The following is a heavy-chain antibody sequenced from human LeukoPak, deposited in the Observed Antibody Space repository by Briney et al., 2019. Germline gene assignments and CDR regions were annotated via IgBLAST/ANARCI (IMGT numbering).Heavy chain of an antibody. V-gene: IGHV3-21*01. J-gene: IGHJ4*02. CDR2: ISSSGSDI. CDR1: GFTFSTYS. CDR3: ARLTPVTQFGIPDF. Sequence: PGGSLRLSCAASGFTFSTYSMNWVRQAPGKGLEWVSAISSSGSDIYYANSVKGRFTRSRDNAENSLYLQMNSLRAEDTAIYYCARLTPVTQFGIPDFWGQGTLVTVSS. D-gene: IGHD4-17*01.